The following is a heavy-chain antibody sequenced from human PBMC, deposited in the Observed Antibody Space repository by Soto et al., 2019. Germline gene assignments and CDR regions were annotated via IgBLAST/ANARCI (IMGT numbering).Heavy chain of an antibody. CDR3: AKGVVPDF. J-gene: IGHJ4*02. Sequence: VGSLRLSCAASGFTFSSYGMHWVRQAPGKGLEWVAVISYDGSNKYCADSVKGRFTISRDNSKNTLYLQMNSLRAEDTAVYYCAKGVVPDFWGQGTLVTVSS. CDR1: GFTFSSYG. V-gene: IGHV3-30*18. D-gene: IGHD2-15*01. CDR2: ISYDGSNK.